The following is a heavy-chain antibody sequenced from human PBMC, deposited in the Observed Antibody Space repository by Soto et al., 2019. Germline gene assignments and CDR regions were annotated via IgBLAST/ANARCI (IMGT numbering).Heavy chain of an antibody. CDR1: GFTFSSYW. CDR3: ARVGSAAARTNWFDP. V-gene: IGHV3-74*01. J-gene: IGHJ5*02. Sequence: EVQLVESGGGLVQPGGSLRLSCAASGFTFSSYWMHWVRQAPGKGLVWVSRINSDGSSTSYADSVKGRFTISRDNAKNTLYLQMNSLRAEDTAVYYCARVGSAAARTNWFDPWGQGTLVTVSS. CDR2: INSDGSST. D-gene: IGHD6-13*01.